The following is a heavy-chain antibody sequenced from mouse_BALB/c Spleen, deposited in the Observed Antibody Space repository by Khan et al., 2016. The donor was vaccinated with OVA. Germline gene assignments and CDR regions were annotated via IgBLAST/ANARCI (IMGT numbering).Heavy chain of an antibody. V-gene: IGHV1-7*01. CDR1: GYTFTSYW. D-gene: IGHD1-1*01. J-gene: IGHJ4*01. CDR2: INPSTGYT. Sequence: VQLQQSGAELAKPGASVKMSCKASGYTFTSYWMHWVKQRPGQGLEWIGYINPSTGYTEYNQKFQDKATLTADKSSSTAYMQLSSLTSEDSAVYYCDSYYGRSYAMDYWCRGSSVTASS. CDR3: DSYYGRSYAMDY.